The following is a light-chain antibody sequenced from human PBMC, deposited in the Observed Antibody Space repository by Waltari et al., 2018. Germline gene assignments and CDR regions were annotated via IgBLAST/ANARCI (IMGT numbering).Light chain of an antibody. CDR1: QDIRTY. CDR3: QQYYAFPRT. J-gene: IGKJ1*01. Sequence: AIRVTQSPSSLSASTGDSVTITCRASQDIRTYLGWYQQKPGKAPKLLLYDVSTLQSGVPSRFSGSGSGTDFALHIQNLQSEDFATYFCQQYYAFPRTFGQGTRVEV. V-gene: IGKV1-8*01. CDR2: DVS.